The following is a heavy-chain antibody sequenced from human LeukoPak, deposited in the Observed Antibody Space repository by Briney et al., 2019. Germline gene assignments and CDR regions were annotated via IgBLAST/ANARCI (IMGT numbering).Heavy chain of an antibody. D-gene: IGHD3-10*01. CDR2: ISAYNGNT. Sequence: ASVKVSCKASGYTFTSYGISWVRQAPGQGLEWMGWISAYNGNTNYAQKLQGRVTMTTDTSTSTAYMELRSLRSDDTAVYYCARIITMVRGVRVYAFDIWGQGTMVTVSS. CDR1: GYTFTSYG. CDR3: ARIITMVRGVRVYAFDI. V-gene: IGHV1-18*01. J-gene: IGHJ3*02.